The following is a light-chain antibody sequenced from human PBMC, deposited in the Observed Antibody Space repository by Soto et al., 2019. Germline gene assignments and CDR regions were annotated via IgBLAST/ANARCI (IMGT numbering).Light chain of an antibody. J-gene: IGKJ3*01. V-gene: IGKV1-39*01. Sequence: DIQMTQSPSSLSASVGDRVTITCRASQSISSYLNWYQQKPGKAPKLLIYAASSLQGGVPSRFSGSGSGTDFTLTISSLQPEDFATYYCQQSYSTPPIFFGPGTKVDIK. CDR1: QSISSY. CDR2: AAS. CDR3: QQSYSTPPIF.